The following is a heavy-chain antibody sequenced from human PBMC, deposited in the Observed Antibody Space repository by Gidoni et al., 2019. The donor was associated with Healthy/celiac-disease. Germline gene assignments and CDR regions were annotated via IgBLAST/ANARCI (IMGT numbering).Heavy chain of an antibody. D-gene: IGHD2-2*01. Sequence: EVQLVESGGGLVQPGGSLRLSCAASGFTFSSYSMNWVRQAPGKGLEWVSYISSSRSTIDYADSVKGRFTISRDNAKNSLYLQMNSLRAEDTAVYYCASVGYCSSTSCSDDAFDIWGQGTMVTVSS. CDR3: ASVGYCSSTSCSDDAFDI. CDR1: GFTFSSYS. V-gene: IGHV3-48*01. J-gene: IGHJ3*02. CDR2: ISSSRSTI.